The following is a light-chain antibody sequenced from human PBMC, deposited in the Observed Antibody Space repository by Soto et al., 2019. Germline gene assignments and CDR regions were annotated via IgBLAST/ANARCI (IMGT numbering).Light chain of an antibody. CDR1: QSVSSSY. CDR3: QQYGSSRWT. CDR2: GAS. V-gene: IGKV3-20*01. J-gene: IGKJ1*01. Sequence: EIVLTQSPGTLSLSPGERATLSCRASQSVSSSYLAWYQQKPGQAPRLLIYGASSRATVIPDRFSGSGSGTDFPLTISRLEPEDCAVYYCQQYGSSRWTFGQGTKVEIK.